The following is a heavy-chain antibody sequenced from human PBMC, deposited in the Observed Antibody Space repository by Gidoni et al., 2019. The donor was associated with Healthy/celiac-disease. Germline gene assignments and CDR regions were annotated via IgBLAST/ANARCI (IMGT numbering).Heavy chain of an antibody. V-gene: IGHV4-59*01. J-gene: IGHJ4*02. Sequence: QVQLQESGPGMEKPSETLSLTSTVSGGAISSYYWSWIRQPPGKGLEGIGSIYYSGSTNYNPSLKSRVTISVDTSKNQFSLKLISVTAADTAVYYCARVGRQYDILTGYYTLFDYWGQGTLVTVSS. CDR1: GGAISSYY. CDR3: ARVGRQYDILTGYYTLFDY. D-gene: IGHD3-9*01. CDR2: IYYSGST.